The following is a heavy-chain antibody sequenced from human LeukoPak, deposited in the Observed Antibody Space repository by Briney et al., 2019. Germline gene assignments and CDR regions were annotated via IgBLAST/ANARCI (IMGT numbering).Heavy chain of an antibody. V-gene: IGHV3-73*01. Sequence: GGSLRLSCAASGFTFSNYGMSWLRQASGKGLEWVGRIRSKANSYATAYAASVKGRFTISRDDSKNTAYLQMNSLKTEDTAVYYCTRHGRDYWGQGTLVTVSS. J-gene: IGHJ4*02. CDR1: GFTFSNYG. CDR2: IRSKANSYAT. D-gene: IGHD3/OR15-3a*01. CDR3: TRHGRDY.